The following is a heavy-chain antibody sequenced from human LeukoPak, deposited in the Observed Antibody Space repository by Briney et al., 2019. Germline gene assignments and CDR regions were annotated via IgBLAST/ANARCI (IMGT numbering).Heavy chain of an antibody. V-gene: IGHV3-15*01. Sequence: GGSLRLSCAASGLTFSDAWMNRVRQAPGKGLEWVGRIKRKSDGGTTDYAAPVKGRFTISRDDSKSTLYLQMNSLTTDDTGVYYCTTPGLGWGQGTLVTVSS. CDR2: IKRKSDGGTT. CDR1: GLTFSDAW. J-gene: IGHJ4*02. D-gene: IGHD3/OR15-3a*01. CDR3: TTPGLG.